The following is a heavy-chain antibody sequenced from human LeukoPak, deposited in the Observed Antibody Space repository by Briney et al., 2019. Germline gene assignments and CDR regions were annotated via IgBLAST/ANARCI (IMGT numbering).Heavy chain of an antibody. CDR1: GGSISSSSYY. V-gene: IGHV4-39*07. CDR2: IYYSGST. D-gene: IGHD5-18*01. Sequence: SETLSLTCTVSGGSISSSSYYWGWIRQPPGKGLEWIGSIYYSGSTNYNPSLKSRVTISVDTSKNQFSLKLSSVTAADTAVYYCARGKRGYSYGPAAKLFDPWGQGTLVTVSS. J-gene: IGHJ5*02. CDR3: ARGKRGYSYGPAAKLFDP.